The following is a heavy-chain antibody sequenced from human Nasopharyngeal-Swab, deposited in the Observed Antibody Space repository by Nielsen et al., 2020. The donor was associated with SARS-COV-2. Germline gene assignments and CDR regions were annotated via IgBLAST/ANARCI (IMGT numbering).Heavy chain of an antibody. V-gene: IGHV3-7*01. D-gene: IGHD4-17*01. Sequence: GGSLRLSCAASGFTFSSYSMNWVRQAPGKGLEWVANIKQDGSEKYYVDSVKGRFTISRDNAKNSLYLQMNSLRAEDTAVYYCARDRYYGTTVLDAFDIWGQGTMVTVSS. J-gene: IGHJ3*02. CDR2: IKQDGSEK. CDR1: GFTFSSYS. CDR3: ARDRYYGTTVLDAFDI.